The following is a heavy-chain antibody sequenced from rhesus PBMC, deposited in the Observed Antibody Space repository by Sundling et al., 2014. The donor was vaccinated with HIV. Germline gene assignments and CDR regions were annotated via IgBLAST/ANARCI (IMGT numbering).Heavy chain of an antibody. D-gene: IGHD6-25*01. V-gene: IGHV4-93*01. CDR3: ARPHSGSWTFDC. Sequence: QVQLQESGPGLVKPSETLSLTCAVSGGSISSGYGWSWIRQPPGRGLEWIGSIYSSGGSTEYNPSLKSRVTISKDTSKNQFSLKLSSVTAADTAVYYCARPHSGSWTFDCWGQGVLVTVSS. J-gene: IGHJ4*01. CDR1: GGSISSGYG. CDR2: IYSSGGST.